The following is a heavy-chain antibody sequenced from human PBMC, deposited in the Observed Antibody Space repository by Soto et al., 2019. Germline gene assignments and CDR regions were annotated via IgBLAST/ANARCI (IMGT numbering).Heavy chain of an antibody. Sequence: QLQLQESGPGLVKPSETLSLTCVVSGDSIRSTYSWGWIRQPPGKGLEWIGSIYFNGNAYYNPSLESRVTMSVDTSMIQFSLNLSSVTAADTAVYYCTRRIFAHWYFDLWGRGTLVTVSS. D-gene: IGHD3-3*01. CDR2: IYFNGNA. CDR3: TRRIFAHWYFDL. CDR1: GDSIRSTYS. J-gene: IGHJ2*01. V-gene: IGHV4-39*01.